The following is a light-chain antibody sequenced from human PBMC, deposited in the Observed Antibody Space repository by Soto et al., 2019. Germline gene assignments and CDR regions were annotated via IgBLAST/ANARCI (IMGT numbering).Light chain of an antibody. CDR1: QSVSSSY. J-gene: IGKJ3*01. CDR2: GAS. CDR3: QQYRSSPPEFT. Sequence: EIVLTQSPGTLSLSPGERATLSCRASQSVSSSYLAWYQQRPGQAPRLLIFGASYRATGIPDRFSGSGSGTEFTLTISRLEPEDFAVYYCQQYRSSPPEFTFGPGTKVDSK. V-gene: IGKV3-20*01.